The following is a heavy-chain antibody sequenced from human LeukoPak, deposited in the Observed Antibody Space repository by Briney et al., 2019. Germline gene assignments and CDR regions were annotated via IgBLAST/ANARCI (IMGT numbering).Heavy chain of an antibody. Sequence: PGGSLRLSCAASGFTSSSYALNWVRQAPGKGLEWVATVSGSGDRMYHADSVRGRFTISRDNSKNTIYLQMNSLRAEDTALYYCASLDGYRSGGSCYSGAQDPWGQGTLVTVSS. CDR3: ASLDGYRSGGSCYSGAQDP. CDR2: VSGSGDRM. D-gene: IGHD2-15*01. V-gene: IGHV3-23*01. CDR1: GFTSSSYA. J-gene: IGHJ5*02.